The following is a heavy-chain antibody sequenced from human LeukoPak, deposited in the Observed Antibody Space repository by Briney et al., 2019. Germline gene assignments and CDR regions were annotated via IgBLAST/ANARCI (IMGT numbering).Heavy chain of an antibody. CDR2: IYYSGST. CDR1: GGSISSYY. Sequence: SETLSLTCTVSGGSISSYYWSWIRQPPVKGLEWIGYIYYSGSTNYNPSLKSRVTISVDTSKNQFSLKLSSVTAADTAVYYCAREGGTYAFDIWGQGTMVTVSS. J-gene: IGHJ3*02. CDR3: AREGGTYAFDI. V-gene: IGHV4-59*01. D-gene: IGHD3-16*01.